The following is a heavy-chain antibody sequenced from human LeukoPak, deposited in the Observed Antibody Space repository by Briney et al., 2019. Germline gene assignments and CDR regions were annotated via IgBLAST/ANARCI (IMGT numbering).Heavy chain of an antibody. CDR2: IYYTGST. Sequence: SETLSLTCTVSGDSISTYFWSWIRQPPGKGLEWIGYIYYTGSTNYSPSLKSRVTISVDTSKNQFSLKLSSVTAADTAVYYCARADYYDSSGYDYWGQGTLVTVSS. CDR1: GDSISTYF. J-gene: IGHJ4*02. V-gene: IGHV4-59*12. D-gene: IGHD3-22*01. CDR3: ARADYYDSSGYDY.